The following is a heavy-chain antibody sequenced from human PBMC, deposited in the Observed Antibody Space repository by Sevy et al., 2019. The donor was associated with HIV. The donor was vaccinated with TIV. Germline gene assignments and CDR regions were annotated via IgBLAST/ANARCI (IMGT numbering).Heavy chain of an antibody. J-gene: IGHJ4*02. V-gene: IGHV3-30*18. CDR3: AKDRLGGNSCIDY. CDR2: ISYDGSNK. Sequence: GGSLRLSCAASGFTFSSYGMHWVRQAPGKGLEWVAVISYDGSNKYYVDSVKGRFTISRDNSKNTLYLQMNSLRAEDTAVYYCAKDRLGGNSCIDYWGQGTLVTVSS. CDR1: GFTFSSYG. D-gene: IGHD2-21*02.